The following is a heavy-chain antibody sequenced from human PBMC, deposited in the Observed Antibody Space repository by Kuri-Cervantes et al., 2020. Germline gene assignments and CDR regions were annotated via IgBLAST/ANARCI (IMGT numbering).Heavy chain of an antibody. D-gene: IGHD6-19*01. CDR2: INHSGST. CDR1: GGSFSGYY. V-gene: IGHV4-34*01. Sequence: GSLRLSCAVYGGSFSGYYWSWIRQPPGKGLEWIGEINHSGSTNYNPSLKSRVTISVDTSKNQFSLKLSSVTAADTAVYYCASQSIGIAVAGSWFDPWGQGTLVTVSS. J-gene: IGHJ5*02. CDR3: ASQSIGIAVAGSWFDP.